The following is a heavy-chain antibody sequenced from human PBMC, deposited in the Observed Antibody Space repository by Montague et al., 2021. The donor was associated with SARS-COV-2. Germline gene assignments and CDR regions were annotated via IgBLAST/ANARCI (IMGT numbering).Heavy chain of an antibody. J-gene: IGHJ4*02. D-gene: IGHD4-17*01. CDR3: ARMVAVTTSFDY. V-gene: IGHV2-70*11. Sequence: PALVKPTQTLTLTCTFSGFSLSTSGMCVSRIRQPPGKALEWLARSDWDDDKYYSTSLKTRLTISKDTSKNQVVLTMTNMDPVDTATYYCARMVAVTTSFDYWGQGTLVTVSS. CDR1: GFSLSTSGMC. CDR2: SDWDDDK.